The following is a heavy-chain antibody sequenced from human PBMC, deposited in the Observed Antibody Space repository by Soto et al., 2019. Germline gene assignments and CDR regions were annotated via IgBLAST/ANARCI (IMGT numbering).Heavy chain of an antibody. CDR3: AIDGVAETTGFFGY. V-gene: IGHV1-18*01. CDR1: GYTFTSYA. D-gene: IGHD4-4*01. J-gene: IGHJ4*02. Sequence: ASVKVSCKASGYTFTSYAISWVRQAPGQGLEWMGWINVYNGNTNYAQRFEGRVTMTTDTSTSTVFMELTSLTSDDTAVHYSAIDGVAETTGFFGYWGRGALVTVSS. CDR2: INVYNGNT.